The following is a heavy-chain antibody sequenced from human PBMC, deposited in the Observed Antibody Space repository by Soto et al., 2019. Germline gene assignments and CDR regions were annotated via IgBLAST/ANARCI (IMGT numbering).Heavy chain of an antibody. CDR2: IKSKTDDGTT. CDR1: GFTFSNAW. Sequence: GGSRRLSCTVSGFTFSNAWMTWFRQAPGKGLEWVGRIKSKTDDGTTDYAAPVKGRFTISRDDSRNTLYLQMNSLKTEDTAVYYCXTDSSSWAYYYYYGMDVWVQGTTVTVSS. J-gene: IGHJ6*02. CDR3: XTDSSSWAYYYYYGMDV. D-gene: IGHD2-2*01. V-gene: IGHV3-15*01.